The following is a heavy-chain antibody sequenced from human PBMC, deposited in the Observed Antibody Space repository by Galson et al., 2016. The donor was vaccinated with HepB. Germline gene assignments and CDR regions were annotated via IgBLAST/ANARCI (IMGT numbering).Heavy chain of an antibody. D-gene: IGHD6-19*01. J-gene: IGHJ4*02. CDR3: GKRIPVAGSGGGGLDY. CDR1: GFTFSSYG. Sequence: SLRLSCAASGFTFSSYGMHWVRQAPGKGLEWVAAIPYDGSHKYYADSVKGRFTISRDNSKNTVYLQANSLRAEDTAVYYCGKRIPVAGSGGGGLDYWGQGTLVTVSS. V-gene: IGHV3-30*18. CDR2: IPYDGSHK.